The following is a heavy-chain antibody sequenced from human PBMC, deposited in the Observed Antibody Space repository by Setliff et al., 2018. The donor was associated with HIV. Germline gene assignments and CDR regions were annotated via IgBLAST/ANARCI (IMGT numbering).Heavy chain of an antibody. J-gene: IGHJ4*02. V-gene: IGHV4-34*01. D-gene: IGHD4-17*01. CDR1: GESSNDYY. CDR3: ARFEVTPVTTRDS. CDR2: IHHTGHI. Sequence: SETLSLTCAFYGESSNDYYWNWIRQPPGKGLEWIGEIHHTGHINNHPSFKSRVTISLDKSTNQFSLKMKSVTAADSAVYHCARFEVTPVTTRDSWGQGTPVTVSS.